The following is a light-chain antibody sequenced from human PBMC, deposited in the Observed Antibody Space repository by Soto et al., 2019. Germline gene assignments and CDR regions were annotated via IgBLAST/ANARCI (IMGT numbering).Light chain of an antibody. CDR2: GVF. J-gene: IGKJ2*01. CDR1: QSVGDNF. Sequence: TVLTQSPGTVSLSPGERATLSCRTSQSVGDNFLAWYQQKPGQAPRLLIYGVFNRATGIPARFSGSGSGTDFTLTISRLEPEDSAVYYCQHYDGSPRTFGQGTKVEIK. CDR3: QHYDGSPRT. V-gene: IGKV3-20*01.